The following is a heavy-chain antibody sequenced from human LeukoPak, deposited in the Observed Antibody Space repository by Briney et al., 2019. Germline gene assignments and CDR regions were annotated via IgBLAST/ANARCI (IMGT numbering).Heavy chain of an antibody. D-gene: IGHD1-26*01. V-gene: IGHV4-39*07. Sequence: SETLSLTCNVSGDSITSGAFYWAWIRQSPGKGLEWIGRIYTSGSTNYNPSLKSRVTISVDKSKNQFSLKLSSVTAADTAVYYCARDPIGDYFDYWGQGTLVTVSS. J-gene: IGHJ4*02. CDR1: GDSITSGAFY. CDR2: IYTSGST. CDR3: ARDPIGDYFDY.